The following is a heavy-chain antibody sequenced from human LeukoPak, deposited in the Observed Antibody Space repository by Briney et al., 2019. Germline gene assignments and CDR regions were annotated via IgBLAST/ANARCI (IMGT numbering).Heavy chain of an antibody. CDR1: GYTFTSYG. J-gene: IGHJ5*02. CDR3: ARVITWDYGDYGGWFDT. CDR2: ISAYNGNT. Sequence: ASVKVSCTASGYTFTSYGISWVRQAPGQGLEWMGWISAYNGNTNYAQKLQGRVTMTTDTSTSTAYMELRSLRSDDTAVYYCARVITWDYGDYGGWFDTWGQGTLVTVSS. D-gene: IGHD4-17*01. V-gene: IGHV1-18*01.